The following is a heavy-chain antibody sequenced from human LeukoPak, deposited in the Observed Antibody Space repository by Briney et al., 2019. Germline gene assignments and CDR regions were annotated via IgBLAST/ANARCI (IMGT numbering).Heavy chain of an antibody. Sequence: ASVTVSCKASGYTXTSYGISWVRQAPGQGLEWMGWISAYNGNTNYAQKLQGRVTMTTDTSTSTAYMELRSLRSDDTAVYYCARGGYYYGSGSYYNPLFDYWGQGTLVTVSS. CDR1: GYTXTSYG. CDR2: ISAYNGNT. J-gene: IGHJ4*02. V-gene: IGHV1-18*01. CDR3: ARGGYYYGSGSYYNPLFDY. D-gene: IGHD3-10*01.